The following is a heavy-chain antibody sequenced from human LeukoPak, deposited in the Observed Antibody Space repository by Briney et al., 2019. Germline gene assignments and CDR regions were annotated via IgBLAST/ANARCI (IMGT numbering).Heavy chain of an antibody. Sequence: GSSVKVSCKASGGAFSSYAISWVRQAPGQGLEWMGGIIPIFGTANYAQKFQGRVTITADESTSTAYMELSSLRSEDTAVYYCARGSFLGELGWGYLDYWGQGTLVTVSS. CDR3: ARGSFLGELGWGYLDY. V-gene: IGHV1-69*01. CDR1: GGAFSSYA. D-gene: IGHD3-10*01. J-gene: IGHJ4*02. CDR2: IIPIFGTA.